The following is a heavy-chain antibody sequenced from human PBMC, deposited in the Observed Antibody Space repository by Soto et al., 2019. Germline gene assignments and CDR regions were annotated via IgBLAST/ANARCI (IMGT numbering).Heavy chain of an antibody. CDR2: IYTSGST. V-gene: IGHV4-4*07. Sequence: YETRSLTCTGSVCSYSSDYWSWIRQTAGKGLERIWRIYTSGSTYYNPANKRRGTMSVDTSKNQFSLKLSSVTAADTAVYYCARQTIAVAGENWFDPWGQGTLVTVS. J-gene: IGHJ5*02. CDR3: ARQTIAVAGENWFDP. CDR1: VCSYSSDY. D-gene: IGHD6-19*01.